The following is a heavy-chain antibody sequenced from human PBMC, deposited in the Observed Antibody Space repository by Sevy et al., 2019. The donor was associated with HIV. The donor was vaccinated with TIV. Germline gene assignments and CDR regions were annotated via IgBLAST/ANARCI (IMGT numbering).Heavy chain of an antibody. Sequence: GESLKISCKGSGYIFTSYWIGWVLQMAGKGLECMGIIYPGDSDTRYSPSFQGQVTISADKSISTAYLQWSSLKASDTAMYYCARQPLEMATIRFDYWGQGTLVTVSS. CDR2: IYPGDSDT. D-gene: IGHD5-12*01. CDR3: ARQPLEMATIRFDY. V-gene: IGHV5-51*01. J-gene: IGHJ4*02. CDR1: GYIFTSYW.